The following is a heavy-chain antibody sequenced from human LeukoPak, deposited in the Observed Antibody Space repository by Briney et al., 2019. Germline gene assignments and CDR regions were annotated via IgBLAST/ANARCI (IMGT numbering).Heavy chain of an antibody. CDR3: ARSLILRFLERPDAFDI. V-gene: IGHV4-31*11. J-gene: IGHJ3*02. CDR2: IYYSGST. CDR1: GGSFSGYY. Sequence: PSETLSLTCAVYGGSFSGYYWSWIRQHPGKGLEWIGYIYYSGSTYYNPSLKSRVTISVDTSKNQFSLKLSSVTAADTAVYYCARSLILRFLERPDAFDIWGQGTMVTVSS. D-gene: IGHD3-3*01.